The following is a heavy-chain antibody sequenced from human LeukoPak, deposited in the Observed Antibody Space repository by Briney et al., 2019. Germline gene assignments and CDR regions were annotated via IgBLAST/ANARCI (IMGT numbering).Heavy chain of an antibody. J-gene: IGHJ5*02. Sequence: SQTLSLTCAISGDSVSSNSAAWNWIRQSPSRGLEWLGRTYYRSKWYNDYAVSVKSRITINPDTSKNQFSLQLNSVTPEDTAVYYCARDLSVPRPLRGSWWFDPWGQGTLVTVSS. V-gene: IGHV6-1*01. D-gene: IGHD2-2*01. CDR3: ARDLSVPRPLRGSWWFDP. CDR2: TYYRSKWYN. CDR1: GDSVSSNSAA.